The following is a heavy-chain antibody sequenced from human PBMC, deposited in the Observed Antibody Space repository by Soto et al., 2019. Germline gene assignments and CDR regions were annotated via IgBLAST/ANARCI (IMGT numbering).Heavy chain of an antibody. Sequence: PSETLSLTCTVSGGSISSGDYYWSWIRQPPGKGLEWIGYIYYSGSTYYNPSLKSRVTISVDTSKNQFSLKLSSVTAADTAVYYCAGTGIYCSSTGCPGDHWGQGTLVTVSS. J-gene: IGHJ4*02. CDR2: IYYSGST. D-gene: IGHD2-2*01. CDR3: AGTGIYCSSTGCPGDH. CDR1: GGSISSGDYY. V-gene: IGHV4-30-4*01.